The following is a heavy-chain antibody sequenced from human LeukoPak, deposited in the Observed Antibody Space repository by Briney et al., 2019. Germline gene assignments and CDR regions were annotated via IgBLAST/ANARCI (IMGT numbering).Heavy chain of an antibody. D-gene: IGHD3-16*01. CDR3: ARYYDPPVGDAFDL. J-gene: IGHJ3*01. V-gene: IGHV3-7*01. CDR2: ISPDGSEK. CDR1: GFRFGSDW. Sequence: GGSLRLSCAGSGFRFGSDWMSWVRQAPGKGLEWVANISPDGSEKFYVDAVKGRFIISRDNGKNSLYLQLNSLRADDTAVYYCARYYDPPVGDAFDLWGQGTMVTVSS.